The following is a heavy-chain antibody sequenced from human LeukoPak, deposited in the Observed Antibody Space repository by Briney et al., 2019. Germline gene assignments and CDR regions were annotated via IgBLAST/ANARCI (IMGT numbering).Heavy chain of an antibody. J-gene: IGHJ4*02. V-gene: IGHV1-18*01. D-gene: IGHD6-19*01. Sequence: ASVKVSCKASGYTFTSYGISWVRQAPGQGLEWMGWISAYNGSTNYAQKLQGRVTMTTDTSTSTAYMELRSLRSDDTAVYYCARLIAVAPIYYFDYWGQGTLVTVSS. CDR2: ISAYNGST. CDR3: ARLIAVAPIYYFDY. CDR1: GYTFTSYG.